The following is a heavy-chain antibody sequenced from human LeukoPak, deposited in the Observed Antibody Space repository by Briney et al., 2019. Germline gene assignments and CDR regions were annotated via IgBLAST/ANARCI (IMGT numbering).Heavy chain of an antibody. Sequence: ETLSLTCTVSGGSISSGGYYWSWIRQPPGKGLEWIGYIYYSGSTNYNPSLKSRVTISVDTSKNQFSLKLSSVTAADTAVYYCARDRGSSWYSPDAFDIWGQGTMVTVSS. CDR1: GGSISSGGYY. J-gene: IGHJ3*02. V-gene: IGHV4-61*08. D-gene: IGHD6-13*01. CDR2: IYYSGST. CDR3: ARDRGSSWYSPDAFDI.